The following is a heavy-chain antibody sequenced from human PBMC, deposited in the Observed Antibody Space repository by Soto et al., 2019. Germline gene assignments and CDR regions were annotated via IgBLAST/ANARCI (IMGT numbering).Heavy chain of an antibody. J-gene: IGHJ3*02. D-gene: IGHD2-2*01. CDR2: ISSSSSYI. CDR3: ARVGGGYQLLHAFDI. V-gene: IGHV3-21*01. Sequence: PGGSLRLSCAASGFTFSSYSMNWVRQAPGKGLEWVSSISSSSSYIYYADSVKDRFTISRDNAKNSLYLQMNSLRAEDTAVYYCARVGGGYQLLHAFDIWGQGTMVTVSS. CDR1: GFTFSSYS.